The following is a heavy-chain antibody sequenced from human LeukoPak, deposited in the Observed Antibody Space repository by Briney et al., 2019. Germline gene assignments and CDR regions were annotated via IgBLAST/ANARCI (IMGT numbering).Heavy chain of an antibody. CDR2: ISGSGGST. CDR3: AKDRTTVTTSGMDV. CDR1: GFTFSSYA. V-gene: IGHV3-23*01. Sequence: GGSLRLSCAASGFTFSSYAMSWVRQAPGKGLEWVSAISGSGGSTYYADSVKGRFTISRDNSKNTLYLQMNSLRAEDTAVYHCAKDRTTVTTSGMDVWGQGTTVTVSS. J-gene: IGHJ6*02. D-gene: IGHD4-17*01.